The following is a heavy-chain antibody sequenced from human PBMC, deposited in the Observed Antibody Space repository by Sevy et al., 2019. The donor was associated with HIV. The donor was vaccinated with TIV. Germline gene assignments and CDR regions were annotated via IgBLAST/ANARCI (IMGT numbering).Heavy chain of an antibody. CDR2: IKQEGSEK. Sequence: GGSLRLSCAASGFTFNSYWMSWVRQAPGKGLEWVANIKQEGSEKYYVDSVKGRFTISRDNSQNSLFLQVNTPRAEDTAVYYCAREGSPYDTYYYYYGMDVWGQGTTVTVSS. CDR1: GFTFNSYW. CDR3: AREGSPYDTYYYYYGMDV. J-gene: IGHJ6*02. V-gene: IGHV3-7*01. D-gene: IGHD5-12*01.